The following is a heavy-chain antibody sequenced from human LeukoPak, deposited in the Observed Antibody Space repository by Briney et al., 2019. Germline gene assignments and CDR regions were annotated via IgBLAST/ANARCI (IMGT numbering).Heavy chain of an antibody. D-gene: IGHD2-21*01. CDR1: VLPFSDYA. J-gene: IGHJ4*02. V-gene: IGHV3-23*01. CDR3: ATQATADSRSFDY. CDR2: VRSSGTNT. Sequence: PGVSLRLPCAASVLPFSDYAMNGVRQAPGKGLEWVSTVRSSGTNTYYADYMKGCFTTSRDNSTNTMYLQMNSLRAEDTALYYCATQATADSRSFDYWGQGTLVTVSS.